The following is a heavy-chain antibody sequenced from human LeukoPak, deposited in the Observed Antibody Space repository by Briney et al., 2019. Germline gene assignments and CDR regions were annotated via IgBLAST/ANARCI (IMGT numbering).Heavy chain of an antibody. D-gene: IGHD2-15*01. CDR2: INLDGTDK. J-gene: IGHJ4*02. Sequence: QSGGSLRLSCAASGFSFSNHWMSWVRQAPGRGLEWVASINLDGTDKYYVDAVKGRFTISRDNVKNSLFLEMNSLRATDTAVYYCVRNGGSLDYWGQGTLVTVSS. CDR3: VRNGGSLDY. CDR1: GFSFSNHW. V-gene: IGHV3-7*01.